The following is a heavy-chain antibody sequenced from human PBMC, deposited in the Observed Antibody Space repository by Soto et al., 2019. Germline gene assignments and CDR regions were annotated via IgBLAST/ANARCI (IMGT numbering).Heavy chain of an antibody. J-gene: IGHJ4*02. Sequence: EVQLLESGGGLLQRGGSLRLSCAASGFTFSSYAMNWVRQAPGKGLEWVSVIHGSGGSAYYADSVKGRFTISRDNSKNTVFLQMNSLRVEDTAIYFCARGRDRDTVTTFDYWGQGALFTVSP. CDR3: ARGRDRDTVTTFDY. CDR2: IHGSGGSA. CDR1: GFTFSSYA. V-gene: IGHV3-23*01. D-gene: IGHD4-17*01.